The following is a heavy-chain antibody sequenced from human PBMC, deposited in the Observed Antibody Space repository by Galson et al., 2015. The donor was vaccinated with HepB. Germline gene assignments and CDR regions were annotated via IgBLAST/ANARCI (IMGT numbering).Heavy chain of an antibody. CDR1: GGSISSSNW. D-gene: IGHD3-16*02. Sequence: TLSLTCAVSGGSISSSNWWSWVRQPPGKGLEWIGEIYHSGSTNYNPSLKSRVTISVDKSKNQFSLKLSSVTAADTAVYYCARAPPDVTFGGVIVSTYFDYWGQGTLVTVSS. J-gene: IGHJ4*02. CDR2: IYHSGST. V-gene: IGHV4-4*02. CDR3: ARAPPDVTFGGVIVSTYFDY.